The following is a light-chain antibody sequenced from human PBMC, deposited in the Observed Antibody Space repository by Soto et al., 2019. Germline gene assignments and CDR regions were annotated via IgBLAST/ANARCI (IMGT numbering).Light chain of an antibody. J-gene: IGKJ4*01. V-gene: IGKV1-39*01. CDR2: AAS. Sequence: DIQLTQSPYSLSASVGDRVTLTGRASQSISSYLNWYQQKPGKAPKLLIYAASSLQSGVPSRFSGSGSGTDFTLTISSLQPEDFATYYCQQVYVYPSTFGGGTKVDI. CDR3: QQVYVYPST. CDR1: QSISSY.